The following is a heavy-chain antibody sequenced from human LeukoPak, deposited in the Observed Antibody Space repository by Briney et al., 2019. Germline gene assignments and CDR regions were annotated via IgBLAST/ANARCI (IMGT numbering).Heavy chain of an antibody. CDR3: AKPGGKYCSSTSCYPDY. CDR2: ISGSGSST. J-gene: IGHJ4*02. Sequence: GGSLRLSCAASGFTFSSFAMNWVRQAQGKGLEWVSGISGSGSSTYYADSVKGRFTISRDNSKNTLYLQMNSLRAEDTALYYCAKPGGKYCSSTSCYPDYWGQGTLVTVSS. D-gene: IGHD2-2*01. V-gene: IGHV3-23*01. CDR1: GFTFSSFA.